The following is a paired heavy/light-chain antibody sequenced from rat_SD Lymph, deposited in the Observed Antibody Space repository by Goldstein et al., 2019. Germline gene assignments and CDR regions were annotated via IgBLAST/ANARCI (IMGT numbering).Heavy chain of an antibody. CDR3: ARYTGYNYVMDA. J-gene: IGHJ4*01. V-gene: IGHV3-1*01. D-gene: IGHD1-11*01. CDR2: ISYSGST. CDR1: GYSITSNY. Sequence: EVQLQESGPGLVKPSQSLSLTCSVTGYSITSNYWGWIRKFPGNKMEWMGYISYSGSTSYNPSLKSRISITRDTSKNQFFLQLNSVTTEDTATYYCARYTGYNYVMDAWGQGASVTVSS.
Light chain of an antibody. Sequence: DIVLTQSPATLSVTPGESVSLSCRASQGISTSIHWYQQKSNESPRLLIKFASQSISGIPSRFSGSGSGTDFTLSINRVESEDFSVYYCQQSYSLPYTFGAGTKLELK. CDR2: FAS. CDR3: QQSYSLPYT. CDR1: QGISTS. J-gene: IGKJ2-3*01. V-gene: IGKV5S2*01.